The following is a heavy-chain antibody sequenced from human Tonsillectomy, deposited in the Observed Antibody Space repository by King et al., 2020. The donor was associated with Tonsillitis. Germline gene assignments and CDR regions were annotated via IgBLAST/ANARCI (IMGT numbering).Heavy chain of an antibody. V-gene: IGHV5-51*01. D-gene: IGHD2-15*01. J-gene: IGHJ4*02. CDR1: GFTFSSSG. CDR2: IYPDDSDT. CDR3: AKGSEYCGGGSCAATYFFDN. Sequence: QLVQSGGGVVQPGRSLRLSCAASGFTFSSSGMHWVRQAPGKGLEWMGIIYPDDSDTRYSPSFQGQVTISADKSINTAYLQWSSLRASDTAMYYCAKGSEYCGGGSCAATYFFDNWGQGTLVTVSS.